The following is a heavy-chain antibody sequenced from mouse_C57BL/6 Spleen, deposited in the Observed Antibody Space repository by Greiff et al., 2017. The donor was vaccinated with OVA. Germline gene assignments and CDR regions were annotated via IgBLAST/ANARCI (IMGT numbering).Heavy chain of an antibody. Sequence: QVQLKQPGAELVKPGASVKMSCKASGYTFTSYWITWVKQRPGQGLAWIGDIYPGSGSTNYNEKFKSKATLTVDTSSSTAYMQLSSLTSEDSAVYYCARGGFAYWGQGTLVTVSA. J-gene: IGHJ3*01. V-gene: IGHV1-55*01. CDR1: GYTFTSYW. CDR3: ARGGFAY. CDR2: IYPGSGST.